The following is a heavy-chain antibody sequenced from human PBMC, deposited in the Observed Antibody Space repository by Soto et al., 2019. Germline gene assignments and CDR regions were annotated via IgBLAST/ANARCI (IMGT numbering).Heavy chain of an antibody. V-gene: IGHV4-4*01. D-gene: IGHD6-19*01. Sequence: QVQLQESGPGLVKPSGTLSLTCAVSGDSISSTKWWTWLRQPPGKGLEWIGDHLHGQTTNYNPSLKSRLTLSVDTAQSQFSLNLTAVTAADTAIYCGAYCTGWYRHDVWGQGTSVTVSS. CDR3: AYCTGWYRHDV. CDR1: GDSISSTKW. J-gene: IGHJ3*01. CDR2: HLHGQTT.